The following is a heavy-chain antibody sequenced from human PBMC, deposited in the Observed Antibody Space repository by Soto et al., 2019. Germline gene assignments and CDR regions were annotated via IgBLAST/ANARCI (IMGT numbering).Heavy chain of an antibody. V-gene: IGHV3-23*01. D-gene: IGHD6-19*01. Sequence: GGSLRLSCAASGFTFSSYALSWVRQAPGKGLEWVSIISASGGSTFYADSVKGRYTISRDNSKNTLYLQMNSLRAEDTAVYYCAKHFDSGCPDYWGQGTLVTGSS. CDR3: AKHFDSGCPDY. J-gene: IGHJ4*02. CDR1: GFTFSSYA. CDR2: ISASGGST.